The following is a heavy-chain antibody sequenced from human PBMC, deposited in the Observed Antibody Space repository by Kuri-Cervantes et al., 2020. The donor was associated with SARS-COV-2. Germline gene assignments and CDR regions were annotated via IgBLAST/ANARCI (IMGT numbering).Heavy chain of an antibody. D-gene: IGHD5-12*01. J-gene: IGHJ4*02. CDR2: IYYSGST. CDR1: GGPISSGNYY. V-gene: IGHV4-31*03. Sequence: SETLSLTCTVSGGPISSGNYYWSWIRQHPGKGLEWIGYIYYSGSTYYNPSLKSRVTMSLDTSKNQFSLKLTSVSAADTAVYYCAREWKGRYSGTFTDYWGPGTLVTVSS. CDR3: AREWKGRYSGTFTDY.